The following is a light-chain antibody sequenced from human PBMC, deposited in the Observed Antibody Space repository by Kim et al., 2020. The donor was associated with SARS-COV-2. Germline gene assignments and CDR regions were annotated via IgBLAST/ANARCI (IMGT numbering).Light chain of an antibody. Sequence: SYELTQPPSVSVAPGKTARVTCGGTNIETYSVHWYQQKPGQAPVLVIYYDDDRPSGIPERFSGSNSGNTATLTISRVEAGDEADYYCQVWDSGSDHVVFGGGTKLTVL. CDR2: YDD. J-gene: IGLJ2*01. V-gene: IGLV3-21*04. CDR1: NIETYS. CDR3: QVWDSGSDHVV.